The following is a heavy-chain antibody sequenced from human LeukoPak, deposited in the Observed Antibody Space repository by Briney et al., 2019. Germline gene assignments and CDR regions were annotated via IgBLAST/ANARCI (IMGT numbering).Heavy chain of an antibody. V-gene: IGHV3-15*01. CDR1: GFTFSNAW. J-gene: IGHJ1*01. Sequence: GGSLRLSCAASGFTFSNAWMSWVRQAPGKGLEWVGGIRGNTDGWTSDYSAPVKGRFTISRDNSNNTLYLQMNSLTAEDTAVYYCTTDVLLWFGDYGYWGQGTVVTVSS. D-gene: IGHD3-10*01. CDR3: TTDVLLWFGDYGY. CDR2: IRGNTDGWTS.